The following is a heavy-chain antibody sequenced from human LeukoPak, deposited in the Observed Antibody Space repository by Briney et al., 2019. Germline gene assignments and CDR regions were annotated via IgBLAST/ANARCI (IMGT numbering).Heavy chain of an antibody. D-gene: IGHD1-26*01. CDR1: GFTFSSYA. CDR2: ISGSGGST. J-gene: IGHJ1*01. CDR3: ASSIVGATKYSTQH. Sequence: PGGSLRLSCAASGFTFSSYAMSWVRQAPGKGLEWVSAISGSGGSTYYADSVKGRFTISRDNSKNTLYLQMNSLRAEDTAVYYCASSIVGATKYSTQHWGQGTLVTVSS. V-gene: IGHV3-23*01.